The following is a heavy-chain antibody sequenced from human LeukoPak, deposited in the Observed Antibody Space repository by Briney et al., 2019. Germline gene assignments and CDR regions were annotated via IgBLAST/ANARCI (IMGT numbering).Heavy chain of an antibody. D-gene: IGHD6-13*01. CDR1: GFTFSSYG. J-gene: IGHJ4*02. Sequence: PGGSLRLSCAASGFTFSSYGMHWVRQAPGKGLEWVAFIRYDGSNKYYADSVKGRFTISRDNSKNTLYLQMNSLRAEDTAVYYCAKDGYSSSWRAFDYWGQGTLVTVSS. CDR3: AKDGYSSSWRAFDY. CDR2: IRYDGSNK. V-gene: IGHV3-30*02.